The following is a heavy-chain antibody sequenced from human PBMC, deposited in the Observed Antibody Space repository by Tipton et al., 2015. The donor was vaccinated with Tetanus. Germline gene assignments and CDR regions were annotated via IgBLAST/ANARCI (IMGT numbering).Heavy chain of an antibody. CDR1: GFIFDDYA. CDR3: AKDIRGSSVAGTPVV. Sequence: SLRLSCAASGFIFDDYAMHWVRQAPGKGLEWVSGISWNSGRIGYADSVKGRFTISRDNAKNSLYLQMNSLRAKDTALYYCAKDIRGSSVAGTPVVWGQGTLVTVSS. D-gene: IGHD6-19*01. J-gene: IGHJ4*02. CDR2: ISWNSGRI. V-gene: IGHV3-9*01.